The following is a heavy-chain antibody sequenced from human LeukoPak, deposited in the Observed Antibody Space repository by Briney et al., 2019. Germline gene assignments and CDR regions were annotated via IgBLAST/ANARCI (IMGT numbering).Heavy chain of an antibody. CDR1: GYTFTGYY. J-gene: IGHJ4*02. CDR2: INPNSGGT. V-gene: IGHV1-2*02. D-gene: IGHD3-10*01. Sequence: ASVKVSCKASGYTFTGYYMHWVRQAPGQGLEWMGWINPNSGGTNYAQKFQGRVTMTRDTSISTAYMELSRLRSDDTAVYYCARIVLWFGELQDYWGQGTLVTVSS. CDR3: ARIVLWFGELQDY.